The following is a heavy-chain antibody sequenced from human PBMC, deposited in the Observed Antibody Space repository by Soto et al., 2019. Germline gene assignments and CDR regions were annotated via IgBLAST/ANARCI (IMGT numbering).Heavy chain of an antibody. CDR2: ISGSGGST. Sequence: GGSLRLSCVASGFTFSSYAMSWVRQAPGKGLEWVSAISGSGGSTYYADSVKGRFTISRDNSKNTLYLQMNSLRAEDTAVYYCAKDPTPYCSGGSCYFDYWGQGTLVTVSS. V-gene: IGHV3-23*01. CDR1: GFTFSSYA. J-gene: IGHJ4*02. CDR3: AKDPTPYCSGGSCYFDY. D-gene: IGHD2-15*01.